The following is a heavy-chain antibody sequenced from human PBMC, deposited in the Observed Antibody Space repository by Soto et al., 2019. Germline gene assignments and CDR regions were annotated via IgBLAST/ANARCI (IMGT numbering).Heavy chain of an antibody. D-gene: IGHD2-2*01. CDR3: ARVGCDGSCYGKDFDY. Sequence: ASVKVSCKASGYTFTSYDINWVRQATGQGLEWMGWMNPNSGNTGYAQKFQGRVTMTRNTSISTAYMELSSLRSEDTAVYYCARVGCDGSCYGKDFDYWGQGTLVTVSS. J-gene: IGHJ4*02. CDR1: GYTFTSYD. CDR2: MNPNSGNT. V-gene: IGHV1-8*01.